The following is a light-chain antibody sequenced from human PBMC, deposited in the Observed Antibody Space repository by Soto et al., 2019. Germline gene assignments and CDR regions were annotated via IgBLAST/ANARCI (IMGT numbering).Light chain of an antibody. J-gene: IGLJ1*01. CDR3: SSFRSGSTL. CDR2: EVS. Sequence: QSVLTQPASVSGSPGQSITISCTGTSSDVGGYNYVSWYQQHPGKAPKLMIYEVSNRPSGVSNRFSGSKSGNTASLTISGLQAEDEADYYGSSFRSGSTLFGTGTKLTVL. V-gene: IGLV2-14*01. CDR1: SSDVGGYNY.